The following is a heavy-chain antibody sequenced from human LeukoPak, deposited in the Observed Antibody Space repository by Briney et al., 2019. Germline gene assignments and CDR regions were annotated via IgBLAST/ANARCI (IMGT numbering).Heavy chain of an antibody. CDR3: AKRGVVIRVILVGFHKEAYYFDS. D-gene: IGHD3-22*01. CDR1: GFTFSRYG. V-gene: IGHV3-33*06. J-gene: IGHJ4*02. CDR2: IWYDGSAN. Sequence: GGSLRLSCAASGFTFSRYGMHWVRQAPGKGLGWVAVIWYDGSANYYVDSVKGRFTISRDNSKNTLYLQRNSLRAEDTAVYFCAKRGVVIRVILVGFHKEAYYFDSWGQGALVTVSS.